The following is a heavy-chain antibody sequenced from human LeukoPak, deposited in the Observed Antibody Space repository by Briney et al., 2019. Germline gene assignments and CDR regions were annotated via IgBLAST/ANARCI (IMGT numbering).Heavy chain of an antibody. CDR3: ARIPPDAFDI. J-gene: IGHJ3*02. CDR1: GYSITSGYY. Sequence: SETLSLTCTVSGYSITSGYYWGWIRQPPGKGLEWIGSIYHTGSTYYNPSLKSRVTISVDTSKNQFSLNLSSVTAADTAVYYCARIPPDAFDIWGQGTMVTVSS. V-gene: IGHV4-38-2*02. CDR2: IYHTGST.